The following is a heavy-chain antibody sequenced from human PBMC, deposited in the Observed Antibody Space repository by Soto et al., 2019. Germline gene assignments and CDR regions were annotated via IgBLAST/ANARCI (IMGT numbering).Heavy chain of an antibody. V-gene: IGHV3-23*01. CDR3: AKSRTGTESYYYYGMDV. Sequence: GGSLRLSCAASGFTFSSYAMSWVRQAPGKGLEWVSAISGSGGSTYYADSVKGRFTISRDNSKNTLYLQMNSLRAEDTAVYYCAKSRTGTESYYYYGMDVWGQGTTVTVSS. J-gene: IGHJ6*02. CDR1: GFTFSSYA. CDR2: ISGSGGST. D-gene: IGHD1-1*01.